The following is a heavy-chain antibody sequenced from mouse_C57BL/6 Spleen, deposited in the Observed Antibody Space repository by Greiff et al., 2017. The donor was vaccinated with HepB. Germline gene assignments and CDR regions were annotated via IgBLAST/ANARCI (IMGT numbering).Heavy chain of an antibody. Sequence: VQLQQSGPELVKPGASVKISCKASGYTFTDYYMNWVKQSHGKSLEWIGDINPNNGGTSYNQKFKGKATLTVDKSSSTAYMELRSLTSEDSAVYYCARREYYYGSSRDYWGQGTTLTVSS. CDR1: GYTFTDYY. D-gene: IGHD1-1*01. CDR3: ARREYYYGSSRDY. V-gene: IGHV1-26*01. J-gene: IGHJ2*01. CDR2: INPNNGGT.